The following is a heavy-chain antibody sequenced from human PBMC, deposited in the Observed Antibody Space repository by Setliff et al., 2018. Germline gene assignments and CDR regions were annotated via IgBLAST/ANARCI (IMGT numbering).Heavy chain of an antibody. V-gene: IGHV3-74*01. CDR1: GFTFSSYW. D-gene: IGHD6-13*01. CDR3: ARDSYTSPDY. Sequence: GGSLRLSCAASGFTFSSYWMYWVRQAPGKGLVWVSRINRDGSYTVYADSVEGRFTISRDNAKNTLYLQINSLGAEDTAVYYCARDSYTSPDYWGQGTLVTVSS. CDR2: INRDGSYT. J-gene: IGHJ4*02.